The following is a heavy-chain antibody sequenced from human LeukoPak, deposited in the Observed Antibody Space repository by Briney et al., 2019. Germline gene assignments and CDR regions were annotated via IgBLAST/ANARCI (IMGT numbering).Heavy chain of an antibody. CDR3: ARSLRFLEWLLNY. D-gene: IGHD3-3*01. Sequence: ASVKVSCEASGYTFTGYYMHWVRQAPGQGLEWMGRINPNSGGTNYAQKFQGRVTMTRDTSISTAYMELSRLRSDDTAVYYCARSLRFLEWLLNYWGQGTLVTVSS. J-gene: IGHJ4*02. CDR2: INPNSGGT. V-gene: IGHV1-2*06. CDR1: GYTFTGYY.